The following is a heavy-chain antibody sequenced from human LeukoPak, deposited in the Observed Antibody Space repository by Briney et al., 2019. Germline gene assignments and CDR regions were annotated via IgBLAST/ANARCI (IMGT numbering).Heavy chain of an antibody. CDR2: INPKSGGT. D-gene: IGHD2-2*01. CDR1: GYTFTCYY. CDR3: ARAGPLGYCSSTSCYEGLDCYYYYMDV. Sequence: ASVKVSCKASGYTFTCYYMHWVRQAPGQGLEWKGWINPKSGGTNYEQKFQGRVTMTRDTSISTAYMELSRLRSDDTAVYYCARAGPLGYCSSTSCYEGLDCYYYYMDVWGKGTTVTVSS. V-gene: IGHV1-2*02. J-gene: IGHJ6*03.